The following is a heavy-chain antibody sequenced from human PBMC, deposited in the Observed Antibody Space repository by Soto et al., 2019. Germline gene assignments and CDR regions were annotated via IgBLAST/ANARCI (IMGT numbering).Heavy chain of an antibody. CDR3: ASTTVTTSH. J-gene: IGHJ4*02. D-gene: IGHD4-17*01. V-gene: IGHV4-39*01. CDR1: GGSISSSSYY. CDR2: IYYSGST. Sequence: SETLSLTCTVSGGSISSSSYYWGWIRQPPGKGLEWIGSIYYSGSTYYNPSLKSRVTISVDTSKNQFPLKLSSVTAADTAVYYCASTTVTTSHWGQGTLVTVSS.